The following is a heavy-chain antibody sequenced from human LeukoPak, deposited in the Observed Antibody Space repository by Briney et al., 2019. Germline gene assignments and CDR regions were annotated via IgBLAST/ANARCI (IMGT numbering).Heavy chain of an antibody. CDR2: IKQDGSEK. Sequence: GGSLRLSCAASGFTFSSYWMSWVRQAPGKGLEWVANIKQDGSEKYYVDSVKSRFTISRDNAKNSLYLQMNSLRAEDTAVYYCARDPEEGAFDIWGQGTMVTVSS. CDR3: ARDPEEGAFDI. V-gene: IGHV3-7*01. CDR1: GFTFSSYW. J-gene: IGHJ3*02.